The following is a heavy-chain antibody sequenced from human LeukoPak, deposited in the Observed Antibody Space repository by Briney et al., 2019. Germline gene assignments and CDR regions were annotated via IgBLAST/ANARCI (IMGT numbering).Heavy chain of an antibody. Sequence: SMKGRFTISRDNAENSLYLQMPSLRVEDTAVYFCARDEEKATIKALDSWGQGTLVTVSS. V-gene: IGHV3-21*01. CDR3: ARDEEKATIKALDS. D-gene: IGHD5-24*01. J-gene: IGHJ4*02.